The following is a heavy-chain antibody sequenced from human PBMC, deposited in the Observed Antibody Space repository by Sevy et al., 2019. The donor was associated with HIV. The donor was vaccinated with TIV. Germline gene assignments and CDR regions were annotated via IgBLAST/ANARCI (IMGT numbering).Heavy chain of an antibody. D-gene: IGHD2-2*01. V-gene: IGHV1-24*01. Sequence: ASVKVSCKVSGYTLTELSMHWVRQAPGKGLEWMGGFDPEDGETIYAQKFQGRVTMTEDTSTDTAYMKLSSLRSDDTAVYYCATSSNDAYQLLTFDYWGQGTLVTVSS. CDR1: GYTLTELS. J-gene: IGHJ4*02. CDR3: ATSSNDAYQLLTFDY. CDR2: FDPEDGET.